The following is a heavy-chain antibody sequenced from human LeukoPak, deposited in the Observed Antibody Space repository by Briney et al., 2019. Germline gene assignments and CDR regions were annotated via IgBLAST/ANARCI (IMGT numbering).Heavy chain of an antibody. Sequence: GGSLRLSCAASGFTVSSNYMSWVRQAPGKGLEWVSVIYSGGSTYYADSVKGRFTISRDNSKNTLYLQMNSLRAEDTAVYYCARGTGTTTSYYYGMDVWGQGTTVTVSS. V-gene: IGHV3-66*01. D-gene: IGHD1-7*01. CDR1: GFTVSSNY. CDR2: IYSGGST. CDR3: ARGTGTTTSYYYGMDV. J-gene: IGHJ6*02.